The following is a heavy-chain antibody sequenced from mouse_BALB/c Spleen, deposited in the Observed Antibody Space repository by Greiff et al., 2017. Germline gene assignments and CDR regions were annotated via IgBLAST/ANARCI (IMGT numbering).Heavy chain of an antibody. CDR3: ARGDGSRFAY. CDR1: GYSITSDYA. D-gene: IGHD1-1*01. J-gene: IGHJ3*01. V-gene: IGHV3-2*02. Sequence: EVKLQESGPGLVKPSQSLSLTCTVTGYSITSDYAWNWIRQFPGNTLEWMGYISYSGSTSYNPSLKSRISITRDTSKNQFFLQLNSVTTEDTATYYCARGDGSRFAYWGQGTLVTVSA. CDR2: ISYSGST.